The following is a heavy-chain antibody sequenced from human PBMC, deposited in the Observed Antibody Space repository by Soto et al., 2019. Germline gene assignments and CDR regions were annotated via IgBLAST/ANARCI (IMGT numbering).Heavy chain of an antibody. D-gene: IGHD3-22*01. Sequence: GESLKISCKGFGYNFKTYWIAWVRQMPGQGLEWMGIIYPGDSDTTYSPSFQGQVTISVDKTISTAYLQLSSLKASDTAMYYCARRGAYNYDSSGYSAGYWGQGTLVTVSS. CDR1: GYNFKTYW. J-gene: IGHJ4*02. V-gene: IGHV5-51*01. CDR2: IYPGDSDT. CDR3: ARRGAYNYDSSGYSAGY.